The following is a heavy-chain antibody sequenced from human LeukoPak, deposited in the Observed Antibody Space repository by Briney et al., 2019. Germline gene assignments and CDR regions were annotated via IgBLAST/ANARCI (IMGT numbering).Heavy chain of an antibody. J-gene: IGHJ5*02. CDR1: GFTFIHYY. D-gene: IGHD6-19*01. Sequence: GGSLRLSCAASGFTFIHYYMSWIRQAPGKGLEWVSYISSSSSYTNYADSVKGRFTISRDNAKNSLYLQMNSLRVEDTAVYYCARDSGVAVAGTGWFDPWGQGTLVTVSS. V-gene: IGHV3-11*06. CDR3: ARDSGVAVAGTGWFDP. CDR2: ISSSSSYT.